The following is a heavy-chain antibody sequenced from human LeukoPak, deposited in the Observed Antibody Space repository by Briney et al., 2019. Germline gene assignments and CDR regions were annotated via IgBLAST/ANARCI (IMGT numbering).Heavy chain of an antibody. CDR3: ARDLARSITMIVVVTGFDDY. V-gene: IGHV1-2*02. D-gene: IGHD3-22*01. J-gene: IGHJ4*02. Sequence: ASVKVSCKASGYTFTGYYMHWVRQAPGQGLEWMGWINPDSGGTNYAQKFQGRVTMTRDTSISTAYMELSRLRSDDTAVYYCARDLARSITMIVVVTGFDDYWGQGTLVTVSS. CDR2: INPDSGGT. CDR1: GYTFTGYY.